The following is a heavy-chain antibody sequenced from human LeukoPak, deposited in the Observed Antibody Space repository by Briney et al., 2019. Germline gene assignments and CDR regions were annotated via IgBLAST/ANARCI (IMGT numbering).Heavy chain of an antibody. J-gene: IGHJ6*03. D-gene: IGHD1-26*01. V-gene: IGHV4-38-2*02. Sequence: PSETLSLTCTVSGYSISSGYFWGWIRQPPGKGLEWAGTIFHSGNTYYNPSLKSRVTISVATSKNQFSLKLSSVTAADTAVYFCARVGSLRWYSYYLDVWGKGTTVTVSS. CDR2: IFHSGNT. CDR1: GYSISSGYF. CDR3: ARVGSLRWYSYYLDV.